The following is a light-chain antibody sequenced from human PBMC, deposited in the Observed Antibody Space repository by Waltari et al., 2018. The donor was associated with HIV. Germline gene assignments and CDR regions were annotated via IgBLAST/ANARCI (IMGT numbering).Light chain of an antibody. CDR2: DVT. CDR3: FSYATGSYWV. V-gene: IGLV2-11*01. J-gene: IGLJ3*02. Sequence: QSALTQPRSVSGSPGQSVTISCTGTSIDVGGYNFVSWYQQHPGKAPKLMIYDVTKRPSGFPYRFSGSKSGNTASLTISGLQAEDEADYYCFSYATGSYWVFGGGTKLTAL. CDR1: SIDVGGYNF.